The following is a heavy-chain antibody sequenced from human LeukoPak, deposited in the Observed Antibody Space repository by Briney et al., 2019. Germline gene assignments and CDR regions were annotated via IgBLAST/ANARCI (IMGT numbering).Heavy chain of an antibody. CDR3: ARRYNDSSGYKGALDI. V-gene: IGHV3-74*01. CDR1: GFTLSAYW. CDR2: INSDGSST. Sequence: HPGGSLRLSCAASGFTLSAYWMHWVRQGPGEGLVWVARINSDGSSTSYAESVKGRFTISRDNAKNTLYLQMNNLRAEDTAVYYCARRYNDSSGYKGALDIWGQGTMATVSS. D-gene: IGHD3-22*01. J-gene: IGHJ3*02.